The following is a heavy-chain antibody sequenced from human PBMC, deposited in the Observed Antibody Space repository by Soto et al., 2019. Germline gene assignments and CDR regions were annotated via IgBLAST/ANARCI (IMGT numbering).Heavy chain of an antibody. CDR1: GFTFSSYA. J-gene: IGHJ4*02. D-gene: IGHD3-9*01. Sequence: PGGSLRLSCAASGFTFSSYAMSWVRQAPGKGLEWVPAISGSGGSTYYADSVKGRFTISRDNSKNTLYLQMNSLRAEDTAVYYCAKGTETYYDILTGYPYYFDYWGQGTLVTVSS. CDR3: AKGTETYYDILTGYPYYFDY. V-gene: IGHV3-23*01. CDR2: ISGSGGST.